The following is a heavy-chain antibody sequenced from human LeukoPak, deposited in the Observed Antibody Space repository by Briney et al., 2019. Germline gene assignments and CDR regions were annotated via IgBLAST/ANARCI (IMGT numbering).Heavy chain of an antibody. J-gene: IGHJ4*02. CDR2: IYYTVST. CDR3: ARSDYYYDSLFNY. CDR1: GGSISSYF. Sequence: SQTLSLTCTVSGGSISSYFWTWIRQPPGKGLEWIGYIYYTVSTNYNPSLKSRVTISVDTSKNQFSLKLSSVTAADTAVYYCARSDYYYDSLFNYWGQGTLVTVSS. V-gene: IGHV4-59*01. D-gene: IGHD3-22*01.